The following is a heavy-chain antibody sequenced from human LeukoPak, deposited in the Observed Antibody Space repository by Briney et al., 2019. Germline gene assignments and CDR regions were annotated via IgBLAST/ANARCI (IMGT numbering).Heavy chain of an antibody. CDR1: GGSITSGGYY. D-gene: IGHD1-26*01. J-gene: IGHJ4*02. CDR2: IYPSGST. V-gene: IGHV4-30-2*01. Sequence: SETLSLTCTVSGGSITSGGYYWSWIRQPPGKGLEWVGYIYPSGSTYYNPSLKSRVTISVDTSKNQFSLKLSSVTAADTAVYYCARSPSGTYGPHYFDYWGQGTLVTVSS. CDR3: ARSPSGTYGPHYFDY.